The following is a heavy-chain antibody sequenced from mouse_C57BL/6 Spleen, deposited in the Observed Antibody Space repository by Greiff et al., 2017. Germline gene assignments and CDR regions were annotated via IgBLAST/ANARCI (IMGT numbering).Heavy chain of an antibody. V-gene: IGHV1-82*01. Sequence: QVQLQQSGPELVKPGASVKISCKASGYAFSSSWMNWVKQRPGKGLEWIGRIYPGDGDTNYNGKFKGKATLTADKSSSTAYMQLSSLTSEDSAVYFCARSLDGYYVAWFAYWGQGTLVTVSA. J-gene: IGHJ3*01. CDR2: IYPGDGDT. CDR1: GYAFSSSW. D-gene: IGHD2-3*01. CDR3: ARSLDGYYVAWFAY.